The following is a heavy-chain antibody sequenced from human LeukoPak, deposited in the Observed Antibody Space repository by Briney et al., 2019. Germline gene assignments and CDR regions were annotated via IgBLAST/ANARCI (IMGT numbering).Heavy chain of an antibody. CDR3: ATARSSRDSGSKSGLDY. V-gene: IGHV1-2*02. Sequence: ASVKVSCKASGYTFTSYGISWVRQAPGQGLEWMGWINPNSGGTDLAQKFQGRVTMTRDTSISTAYMELSRLRSDDTAVYYCATARSSRDSGSKSGLDYWGQGTLVTVSS. CDR2: INPNSGGT. D-gene: IGHD1-26*01. J-gene: IGHJ4*02. CDR1: GYTFTSYG.